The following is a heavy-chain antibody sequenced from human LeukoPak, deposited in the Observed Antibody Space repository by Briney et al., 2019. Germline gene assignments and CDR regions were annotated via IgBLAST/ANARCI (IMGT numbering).Heavy chain of an antibody. CDR2: ISAYNGST. CDR1: GYTFTSYG. CDR3: ARSNVLLWFGELHDYYGMDV. D-gene: IGHD3-10*01. J-gene: IGHJ6*04. Sequence: ASVKVSCKASGYTFTSYGISWVRQAPGQGLEWMGWISAYNGSTNYAQKLQGRVTMTTDTSTSTAYMELRSLRSDDTAVYYCARSNVLLWFGELHDYYGMDVWGKGTTVTVSS. V-gene: IGHV1-18*04.